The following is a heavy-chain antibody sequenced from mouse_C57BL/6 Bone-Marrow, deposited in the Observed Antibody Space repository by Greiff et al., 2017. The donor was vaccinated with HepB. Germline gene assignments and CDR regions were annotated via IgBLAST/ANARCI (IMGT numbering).Heavy chain of an antibody. J-gene: IGHJ4*01. CDR1: GYAFTNYL. Sequence: VKLMESGAELVRPGTSVKVSCKASGYAFTNYLIEWVKQRPGQGLEWIGVINPGSGGTNYNEKFKGKATLTADKSSSTASMQLSSLPSEDSAVYFCARSGYYDSRDYWGQETSVPFSS. CDR2: INPGSGGT. V-gene: IGHV1-54*01. CDR3: ARSGYYDSRDY. D-gene: IGHD3-2*02.